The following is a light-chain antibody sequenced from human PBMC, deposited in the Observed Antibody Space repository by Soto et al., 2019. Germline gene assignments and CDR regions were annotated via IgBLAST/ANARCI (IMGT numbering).Light chain of an antibody. Sequence: EIVMTQSPATLSVSPGETATLSCRASQSVSYNLAWYQQTPGQGPRLLIYGAFTRATGIPARFSGSGSGTDCTLTISSLQSEDFAVYYCQQDKNWPPLTFGGGTKVEIK. V-gene: IGKV3-15*01. CDR3: QQDKNWPPLT. CDR2: GAF. J-gene: IGKJ4*01. CDR1: QSVSYN.